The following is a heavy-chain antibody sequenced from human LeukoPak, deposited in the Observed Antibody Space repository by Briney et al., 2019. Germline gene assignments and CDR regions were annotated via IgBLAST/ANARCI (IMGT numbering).Heavy chain of an antibody. CDR3: ARPRGYSGYDPFDP. J-gene: IGHJ5*02. D-gene: IGHD5-12*01. CDR2: INSDGSST. CDR1: GFTFSSYW. V-gene: IGHV3-74*01. Sequence: GGSLRLSCAASGFTFSSYWMHWVRQAPGKGLVWASRINSDGSSTSHADSVKGRFTISRDNAKNTLYLQMNSLRVEDTAVYYCARPRGYSGYDPFDPWGQGTLVTVSS.